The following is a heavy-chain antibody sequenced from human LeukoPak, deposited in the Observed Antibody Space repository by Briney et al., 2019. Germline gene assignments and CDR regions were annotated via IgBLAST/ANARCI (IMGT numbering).Heavy chain of an antibody. D-gene: IGHD5-18*01. J-gene: IGHJ6*03. Sequence: SVKVSCKASGGTFSSYAISWVRQAPGQGLEWMGGIIPIFGTANYAQKFQGRVTITADESTSTAYMELSSLRSEDTAVYYCARDSGDTAMASRRYYYYYMDVWGKGTTVTVSS. V-gene: IGHV1-69*01. CDR1: GGTFSSYA. CDR3: ARDSGDTAMASRRYYYYYMDV. CDR2: IIPIFGTA.